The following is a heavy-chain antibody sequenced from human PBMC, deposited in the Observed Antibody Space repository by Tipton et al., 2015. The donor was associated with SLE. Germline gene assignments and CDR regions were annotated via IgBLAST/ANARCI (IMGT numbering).Heavy chain of an antibody. J-gene: IGHJ2*01. D-gene: IGHD3-9*01. CDR3: ARHADYFEWPHEWYFDL. V-gene: IGHV4-38-2*01. CDR2: IYRSGST. Sequence: TLSLTCSVSGDSISSGYYWGWIRQPPGKGLEWIGTIYRSGSTYYNPSLKSRVTISVDTSKNQFSLKMRSVTAADTAVYYCARHADYFEWPHEWYFDLWGRGTLVTVSS. CDR1: GDSISSGYY.